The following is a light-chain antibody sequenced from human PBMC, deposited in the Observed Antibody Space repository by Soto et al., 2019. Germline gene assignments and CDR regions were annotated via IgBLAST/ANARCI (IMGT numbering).Light chain of an antibody. J-gene: IGLJ2*01. CDR2: DDN. CDR1: GSNIGAGYD. CDR3: QSYDGSLSGSI. V-gene: IGLV1-40*01. Sequence: QSVLTQPPSVSGAPGLRVTISCTGSGSNIGAGYDVHWYQQVPGTAPKLLIYDDNKRPSGVPDRFSGSKSGTSASLAITGLQAEDEADYYCQSYDGSLSGSIFGGGTQLTVL.